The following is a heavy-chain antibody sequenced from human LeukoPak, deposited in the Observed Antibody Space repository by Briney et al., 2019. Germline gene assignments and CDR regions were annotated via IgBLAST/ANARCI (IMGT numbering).Heavy chain of an antibody. V-gene: IGHV3-21*01. CDR2: ISSSSSYI. D-gene: IGHD1-26*01. J-gene: IGHJ4*02. Sequence: GGSLRLSCAASGFTYSNYAMNWVRQAPGKGLEWVSSISSSSSYIYYADSVKGRFTISRDNAKNSLYLQMNSLRAEDTAVYYCARDEWELLRHLDYWGQGTLVTVSS. CDR1: GFTYSNYA. CDR3: ARDEWELLRHLDY.